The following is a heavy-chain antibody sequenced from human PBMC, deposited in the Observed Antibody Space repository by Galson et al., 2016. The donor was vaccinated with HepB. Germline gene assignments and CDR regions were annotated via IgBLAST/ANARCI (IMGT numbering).Heavy chain of an antibody. D-gene: IGHD3-10*01. Sequence: ETLSLTCTVSGGSMRSYYWTWIRQSPGKGLEFIGYIYYSGLTYYNPSLQSRVTISIGMSKNQFSLRLSSVIAADTAVYYCARRSDDAYGSGSLDYWGQGALVTVSS. CDR3: ARRSDDAYGSGSLDY. J-gene: IGHJ4*02. CDR2: IYYSGLT. CDR1: GGSMRSYY. V-gene: IGHV4-59*08.